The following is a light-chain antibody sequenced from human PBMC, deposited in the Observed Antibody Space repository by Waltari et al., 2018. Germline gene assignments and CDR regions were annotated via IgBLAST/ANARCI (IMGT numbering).Light chain of an antibody. J-gene: IGKJ4*01. V-gene: IGKV1-9*01. CDR1: QGITTY. CDR2: AAS. CDR3: QQVNGYPLT. Sequence: DIQLTQSPSFLSASVGDTVTITCRASQGITTYLVWYQQKPGKAPKVLIYAASTLQSGVPSRFSGSGSGTEFTLTITSLQPEDFATYYCQQVNGYPLTFGGGTKVEIK.